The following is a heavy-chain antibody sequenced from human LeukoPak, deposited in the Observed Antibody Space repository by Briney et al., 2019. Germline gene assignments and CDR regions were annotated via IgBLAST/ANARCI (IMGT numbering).Heavy chain of an antibody. J-gene: IGHJ4*02. CDR2: FSGSGGST. D-gene: IGHD3-10*01. V-gene: IGHV3-23*01. CDR1: GFTFSSFA. CDR3: ARDPTFGGGDY. Sequence: PGGSLRLSCAASGFTFSSFAMSWVRQAPGKGLEWVSGFSGSGGSTYYADSVKGRFTISRDNSKNTLYLQMNSLRAEDTAVYYCARDPTFGGGDYWGQGTLVTVSS.